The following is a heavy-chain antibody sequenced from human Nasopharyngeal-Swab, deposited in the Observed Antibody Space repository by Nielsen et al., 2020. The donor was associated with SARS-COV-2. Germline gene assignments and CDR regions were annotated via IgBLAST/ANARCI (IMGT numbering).Heavy chain of an antibody. CDR3: ARRAGPAVLYNWFDP. D-gene: IGHD3-10*01. V-gene: IGHV4-39*07. CDR1: GGSISSSSYY. CDR2: IYYSGST. J-gene: IGHJ5*02. Sequence: SETLSLTFTVSGGSISSSSYYWGWIRQPPGKGLEWIGSIYYSGSTYYNPSLKSRVTMSVDTSKNQFSLKLSSVTAADTAVYYCARRAGPAVLYNWFDPWGQGTLVTVSS.